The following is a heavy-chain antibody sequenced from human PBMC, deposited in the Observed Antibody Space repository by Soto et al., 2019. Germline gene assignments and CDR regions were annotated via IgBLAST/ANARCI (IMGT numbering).Heavy chain of an antibody. J-gene: IGHJ4*02. D-gene: IGHD1-26*01. Sequence: PGGSLRLSCSASGFTFSSYAMHWVRQAPGKGLEYVSAISSNGGSTYYADSVKGRFTISRDNSKNTLYLQMSSLRAEDTAVYYCVKAMKEWELPRPFDYWGQGTLVTVSS. CDR1: GFTFSSYA. CDR2: ISSNGGST. CDR3: VKAMKEWELPRPFDY. V-gene: IGHV3-64D*06.